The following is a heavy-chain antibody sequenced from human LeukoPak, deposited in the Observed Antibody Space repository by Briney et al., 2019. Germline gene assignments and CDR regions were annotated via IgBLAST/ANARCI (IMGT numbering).Heavy chain of an antibody. CDR2: IYYSGST. D-gene: IGHD6-13*01. CDR1: GGSISTTGYY. CDR3: ASDKGYSNNYFDY. J-gene: IGHJ4*02. Sequence: DTLSLTCTVSGGSISTTGYYWAWIRQPPGKGLQWIASIYYSGSTYYNSSLKSRVTISVDTSKNQFSLKLSSMTAADTAVYYCASDKGYSNNYFDYWGQGTLVTVSS. V-gene: IGHV4-39*02.